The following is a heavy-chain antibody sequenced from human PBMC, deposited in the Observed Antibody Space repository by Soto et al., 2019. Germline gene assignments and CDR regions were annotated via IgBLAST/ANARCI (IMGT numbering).Heavy chain of an antibody. Sequence: ASVKVSCKASGYTFTIYYMHWVRQAPGQGLEWMGIINPSGGSTSYAQKFQGRVTMTRDTSTSTVYMELSSLRSEDTAVYYCARRGSRWYGPPLDYYYYYGMDVWGQGTTVTVSS. J-gene: IGHJ6*02. V-gene: IGHV1-46*01. CDR2: INPSGGST. CDR3: ARRGSRWYGPPLDYYYYYGMDV. D-gene: IGHD6-13*01. CDR1: GYTFTIYY.